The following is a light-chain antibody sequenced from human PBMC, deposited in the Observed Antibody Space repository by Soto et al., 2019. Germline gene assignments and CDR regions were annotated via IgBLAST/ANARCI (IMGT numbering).Light chain of an antibody. J-gene: IGLJ2*01. CDR3: SSYTGSIIDTVV. Sequence: QSALTQPPSASGSPGQSVTISCTGTSSDVGGYNYVSWYQQHPDKAPKLMIYEVIRRPSGVPDRFSGSKSGNTASLTVSGLQAEDEAVYYCSSYTGSIIDTVVFGGGTKLTVL. V-gene: IGLV2-8*01. CDR2: EVI. CDR1: SSDVGGYNY.